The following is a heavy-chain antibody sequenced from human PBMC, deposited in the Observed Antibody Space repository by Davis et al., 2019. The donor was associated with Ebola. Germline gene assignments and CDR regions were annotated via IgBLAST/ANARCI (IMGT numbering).Heavy chain of an antibody. V-gene: IGHV3-64*01. CDR3: ARGILDDFWSTYQSYYFGY. CDR2: ISSNGGST. CDR1: GFTFSSYA. D-gene: IGHD3-3*01. Sequence: GESLKISCAASGFTFSSYAMHWVRQAPGKGLEYVSAISSNGGSTYYANSVKGRFTISRDNSKNTLYLQMGSLRAEDMAVYYCARGILDDFWSTYQSYYFGYWGQGTLVTVSS. J-gene: IGHJ4*02.